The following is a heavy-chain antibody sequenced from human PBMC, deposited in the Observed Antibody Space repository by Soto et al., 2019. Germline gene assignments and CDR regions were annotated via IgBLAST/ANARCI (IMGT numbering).Heavy chain of an antibody. CDR1: GGSISSGGYS. V-gene: IGHV4-30-2*01. J-gene: IGHJ4*02. Sequence: QLQLQESGSGLVKPSQTLSLTCAVSGGSISSGGYSWSWIRQPPGKGLEWIGYIYHSGSTYYNPSLKSRVTISVDRSKNQFSLKLSSVTAADTAAYYCARAIYYDFWSGLYYFDYWGQGTLVTVSS. CDR3: ARAIYYDFWSGLYYFDY. D-gene: IGHD3-3*01. CDR2: IYHSGST.